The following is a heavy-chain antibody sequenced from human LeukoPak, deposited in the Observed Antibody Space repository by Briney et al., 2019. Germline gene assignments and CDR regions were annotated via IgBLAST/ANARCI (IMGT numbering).Heavy chain of an antibody. Sequence: PGRSLRLYCAASGFTFSSDGMHWGRQAPGKGLEWVAVISYDGSNKYYADSVKGRFTISRDNSKNTLYLQMNSLRAEDTAVYYCARGDCRSTSCLTDWFDAWGQGTLVTVSS. J-gene: IGHJ5*02. V-gene: IGHV3-30-3*01. CDR2: ISYDGSNK. CDR1: GFTFSSDG. CDR3: ARGDCRSTSCLTDWFDA. D-gene: IGHD2-2*01.